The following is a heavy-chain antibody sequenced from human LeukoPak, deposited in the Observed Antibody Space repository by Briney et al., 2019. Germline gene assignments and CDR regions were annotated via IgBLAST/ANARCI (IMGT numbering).Heavy chain of an antibody. CDR1: GFTFSSYW. J-gene: IGHJ4*02. V-gene: IGHV3-7*01. Sequence: PGGSLRLSCAASGFTFSSYWMTWVRQAPGKGLEWVANIKQDGSEKHYVDSVKGRFTIPRDNAKNSLYLQMNSLRVEDTAVYYCARENWAPYGWGQGTLVTVSS. CDR3: ARENWAPYG. D-gene: IGHD7-27*01. CDR2: IKQDGSEK.